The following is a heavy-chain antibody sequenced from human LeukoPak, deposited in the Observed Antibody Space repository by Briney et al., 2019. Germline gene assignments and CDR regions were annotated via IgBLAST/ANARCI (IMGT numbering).Heavy chain of an antibody. CDR3: ASWAPGKQFPT. D-gene: IGHD3-10*01. CDR2: IYGSGYT. CDR1: GGSISGWY. J-gene: IGHJ5*02. V-gene: IGHV4-59*01. Sequence: PSETLSLTCTVSGGSISGWYWSWIRQPPGKGLEWIGNIYGSGYTNYNPSLKSRVTMSIDTSKNHFSLKLTSVTAADTATYYCASWAPGKQFPTWGQGTLVTVSS.